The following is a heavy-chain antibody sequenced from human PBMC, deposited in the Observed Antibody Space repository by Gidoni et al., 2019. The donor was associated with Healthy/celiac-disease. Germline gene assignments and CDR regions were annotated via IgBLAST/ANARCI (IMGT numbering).Heavy chain of an antibody. CDR3: AKDGGQWLEINFDY. J-gene: IGHJ4*02. D-gene: IGHD6-19*01. Sequence: QVQLVESGGGVVQPGMSLRLSCADSGFPFSSYGMHWVRQAPGKGLEWVAVISYDGSNKYYADSVKGRFTISRDNSKNTLYLQMNSLRAEDTAVYYCAKDGGQWLEINFDYWGQGTLVTVSS. CDR1: GFPFSSYG. CDR2: ISYDGSNK. V-gene: IGHV3-30*18.